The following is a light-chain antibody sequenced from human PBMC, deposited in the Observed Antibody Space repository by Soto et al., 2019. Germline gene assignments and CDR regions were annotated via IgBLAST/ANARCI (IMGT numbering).Light chain of an antibody. CDR1: SLSKQF. J-gene: IGLJ2*01. CDR3: QSAERSGTYVI. CDR2: TDT. Sequence: SYELTQSPSVSVSPGQTARITCSGDSLSKQFTYWYQQKSGQAPVLVIYTDTKRPSGIPERFSGSSSGTTVTLTISGVQAEDEADYYCQSAERSGTYVIFVGGTKLTVL. V-gene: IGLV3-25*02.